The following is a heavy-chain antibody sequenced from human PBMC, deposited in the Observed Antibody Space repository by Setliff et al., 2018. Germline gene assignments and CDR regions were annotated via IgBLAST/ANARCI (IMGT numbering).Heavy chain of an antibody. Sequence: SETLSLTCAVYGGSFSAYYWSWIRQPPGKGLEWIGEINHSGSTYYNPSLKSRVTISVDTSKNQFPLKLNSVTAADMAVYYCARGYCSSSGCFFAGWFDPWGQGTLVTVSS. CDR2: INHSGST. D-gene: IGHD2-2*01. V-gene: IGHV4-34*01. CDR3: ARGYCSSSGCFFAGWFDP. J-gene: IGHJ5*02. CDR1: GGSFSAYY.